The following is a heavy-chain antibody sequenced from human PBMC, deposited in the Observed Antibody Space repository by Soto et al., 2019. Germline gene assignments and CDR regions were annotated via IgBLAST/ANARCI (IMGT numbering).Heavy chain of an antibody. Sequence: TLSLTCTVSGGSISSTNYYWGWIRQPPGKGLEWIGSIHYSGNTYYSPSLKSRVTISVDTSKKQFSLKLSSVTAADTAVYYCARHSGGGIAIFGVATNWFDPWGQGTLVTVS. D-gene: IGHD3-3*01. CDR1: GGSISSTNYY. CDR2: IHYSGNT. CDR3: ARHSGGGIAIFGVATNWFDP. J-gene: IGHJ5*02. V-gene: IGHV4-39*01.